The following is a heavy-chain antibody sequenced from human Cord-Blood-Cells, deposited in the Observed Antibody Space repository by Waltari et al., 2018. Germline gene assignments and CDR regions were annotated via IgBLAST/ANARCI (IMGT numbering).Heavy chain of an antibody. Sequence: VQLVQSGAEVKKPGASVKVSCTASGYPFTRYAINWVRQATGQGLEWLGWMNPNSGNTGYAQKFQGRVTITRNTSISTAYMELSSLRSEDTAVYYCARGRGGFYYYYYMDVWGKGTTVTVSS. CDR3: ARGRGGFYYYYYMDV. D-gene: IGHD3-16*01. J-gene: IGHJ6*03. CDR2: MNPNSGNT. V-gene: IGHV1-8*03. CDR1: GYPFTRYA.